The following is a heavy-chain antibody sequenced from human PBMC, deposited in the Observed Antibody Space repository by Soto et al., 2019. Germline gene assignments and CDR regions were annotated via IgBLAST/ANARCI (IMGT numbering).Heavy chain of an antibody. V-gene: IGHV1-69*13. CDR2: IIPIFGTA. D-gene: IGHD3-16*01. Sequence: ASVKVSCKASGCTFSSYAISWVRQAPGQGLEWMGGIIPIFGTANYAQKFQGRVTITADESTSTAYMELSSLRSEDTAVHYCARDNHEGVEVWGQGTTVSVSS. CDR3: ARDNHEGVEV. J-gene: IGHJ6*01. CDR1: GCTFSSYA.